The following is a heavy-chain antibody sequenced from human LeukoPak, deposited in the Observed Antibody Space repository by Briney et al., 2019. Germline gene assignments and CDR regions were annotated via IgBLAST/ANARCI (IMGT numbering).Heavy chain of an antibody. CDR1: GDSVSTNIAA. V-gene: IGHV6-1*01. J-gene: IGHJ4*02. Sequence: SQTLSLTCAISGDSVSTNIAAWNWIRQSPSRGLEWLGRTYYRSKWYNDYAVSVKGRITINPDTSKNQFSLQLNSVTPEDTAVYYCAVTYGSGSHLDYWGQGTLVTVSS. D-gene: IGHD3-10*01. CDR3: AVTYGSGSHLDY. CDR2: TYYRSKWYN.